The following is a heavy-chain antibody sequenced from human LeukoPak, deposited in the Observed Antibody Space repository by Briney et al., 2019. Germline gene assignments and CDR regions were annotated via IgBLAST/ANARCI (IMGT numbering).Heavy chain of an antibody. D-gene: IGHD3-10*01. J-gene: IGHJ5*02. CDR1: GFTFSRYG. V-gene: IGHV3-13*05. CDR2: IGTGGDP. Sequence: GGSLRLSCGASGFTFSRYGMHWVRQPAGKGLEWVSGIGTGGDPHYAGSVKGRFTISRENAKNSLYLQVNSLTVADTAVYYCARRGDEGFDPWGQGTLVTVSS. CDR3: ARRGDEGFDP.